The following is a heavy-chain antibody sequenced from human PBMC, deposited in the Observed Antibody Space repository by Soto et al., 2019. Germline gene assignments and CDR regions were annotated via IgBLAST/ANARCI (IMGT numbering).Heavy chain of an antibody. J-gene: IGHJ5*02. CDR1: GDSISTSDW. CDR2: ISHSGST. Sequence: QVQLQESGPGLVKPSGTLSLTCAVSGDSISTSDWWNWVRQPPGKGLEWIGEISHSGSTHYNPSLKSPVTISVDKSKKQFSLSLTSVTAADTAVYYCARGRDYGSAPAFDPWGQGTLVTVSS. D-gene: IGHD3-10*01. V-gene: IGHV4-4*02. CDR3: ARGRDYGSAPAFDP.